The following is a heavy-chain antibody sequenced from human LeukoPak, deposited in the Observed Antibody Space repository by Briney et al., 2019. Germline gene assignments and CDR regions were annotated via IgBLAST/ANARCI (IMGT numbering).Heavy chain of an antibody. CDR3: ASHDLYSSSSGQDY. J-gene: IGHJ4*02. V-gene: IGHV3-23*01. Sequence: GGSLRLSCAASGFTFSSYAMSWVRQAPGKGLEWVSAISGSGGSTYYADSVKGQFTISRDNSKNTLYLQMNSLRAEDTAVYYCASHDLYSSSSGQDYWGQGTLVTVSS. CDR1: GFTFSSYA. D-gene: IGHD6-6*01. CDR2: ISGSGGST.